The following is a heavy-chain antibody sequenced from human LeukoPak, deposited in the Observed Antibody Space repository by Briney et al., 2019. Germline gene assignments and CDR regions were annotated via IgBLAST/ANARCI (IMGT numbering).Heavy chain of an antibody. CDR2: IYSGGST. V-gene: IGHV3-53*01. D-gene: IGHD4/OR15-4a*01. CDR3: ARGGARANSAIDRYYYYGTDV. Sequence: GGSLRLSCSASGFTFSSYTVHWVRQAPGKGLEWVSVIYSGGSTHYADSVKGRFTISRDNSKNTLYLQMNSLRAEDTAVYYCARGGARANSAIDRYYYYGTDVWGQGTTVTVSS. J-gene: IGHJ6*02. CDR1: GFTFSSYT.